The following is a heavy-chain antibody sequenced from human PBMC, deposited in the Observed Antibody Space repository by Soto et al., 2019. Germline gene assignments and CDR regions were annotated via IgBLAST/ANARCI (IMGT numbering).Heavy chain of an antibody. CDR2: VYHNGTS. CDR1: GGSIRSTNW. Sequence: PSETLSLTCVVSGGSIRSTNWWAGVRQTPGKGLEWIGEVYHNGTSNYNPSRKGRATISVDRSKDQVSLRLNSVIDADTAVYYCARDLDRYCSVTSCHAMDVWRQGPTVTFCS. V-gene: IGHV4-4*02. D-gene: IGHD2-15*01. J-gene: IGHJ6*02. CDR3: ARDLDRYCSVTSCHAMDV.